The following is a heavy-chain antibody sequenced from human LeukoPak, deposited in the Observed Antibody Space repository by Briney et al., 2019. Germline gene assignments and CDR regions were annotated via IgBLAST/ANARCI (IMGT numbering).Heavy chain of an antibody. J-gene: IGHJ4*02. D-gene: IGHD4-17*01. CDR2: INHSGSP. V-gene: IGHV4-34*01. Sequence: SETLSLTCAVYGGSFSGYYWSWIRQPPGKGLEWIGVINHSGSPNSNPPLKSRVTISVDTSKNQFSLKLSSVTAADTAVYYCADYGDWGQGTLVTVSS. CDR1: GGSFSGYY. CDR3: ADYGD.